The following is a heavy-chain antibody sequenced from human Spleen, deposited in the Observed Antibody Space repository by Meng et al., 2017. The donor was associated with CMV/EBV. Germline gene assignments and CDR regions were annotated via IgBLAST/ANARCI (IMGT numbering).Heavy chain of an antibody. V-gene: IGHV4-34*01. Sequence: SETLSLTCEVYGGPFRNYYWSWIRQPPGKGLEWIGEINDSGRTSYNPSLKSRVIMSVDTSKNQFSLRLSSVTAADTAVYYCARGDVEMATIHPVAFDIWGQGTMVTVSS. CDR2: INDSGRT. CDR3: ARGDVEMATIHPVAFDI. J-gene: IGHJ3*02. D-gene: IGHD5-24*01. CDR1: GGPFRNYY.